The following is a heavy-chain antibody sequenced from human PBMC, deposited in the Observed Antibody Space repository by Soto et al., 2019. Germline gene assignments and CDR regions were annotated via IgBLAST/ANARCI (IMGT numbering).Heavy chain of an antibody. Sequence: PGGSLRLSGAASGFTVSSNYMSWVRHAPGKGLEWVSVIYSGGSTYYADSVKGRFTISRDNSKNTLYLQMNSLRAEDTAVYYCARDIVAGTRGYYYYGMDVWGQGTTVTVSS. D-gene: IGHD6-19*01. CDR1: GFTVSSNY. J-gene: IGHJ6*02. V-gene: IGHV3-53*01. CDR2: IYSGGST. CDR3: ARDIVAGTRGYYYYGMDV.